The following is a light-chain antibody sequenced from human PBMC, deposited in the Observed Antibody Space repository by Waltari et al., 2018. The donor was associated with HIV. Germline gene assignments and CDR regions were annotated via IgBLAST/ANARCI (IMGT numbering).Light chain of an antibody. Sequence: EIQMTQSPSTVSASVGDRVTITCRASQTVSNWLAWYQQKPGQAPELLIYRASTLHSGVPSRFNGTGAGTEFTLTIRGLQPDDFAIYYCQQYSRSSGTFGQGTRVEIK. CDR2: RAS. J-gene: IGKJ1*01. CDR3: QQYSRSSGT. CDR1: QTVSNW. V-gene: IGKV1-5*03.